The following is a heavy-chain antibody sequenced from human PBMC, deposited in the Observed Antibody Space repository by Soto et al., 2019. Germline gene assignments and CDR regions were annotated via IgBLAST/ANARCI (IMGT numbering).Heavy chain of an antibody. CDR1: GGSINNSGYY. D-gene: IGHD4-4*01. Sequence: QVQLQESGPGLVKPSQTLSLTCTVSGGSINNSGYYWSWIRQHPEKGLEWIGYISYSGSTDYAPSLKSRVNMSVATSKNQFALNLTSVTAADTAVYYCGRDAVTKRDFYYYGMDVWGRGTKVTVSS. CDR3: GRDAVTKRDFYYYGMDV. CDR2: ISYSGST. J-gene: IGHJ6*02. V-gene: IGHV4-31*03.